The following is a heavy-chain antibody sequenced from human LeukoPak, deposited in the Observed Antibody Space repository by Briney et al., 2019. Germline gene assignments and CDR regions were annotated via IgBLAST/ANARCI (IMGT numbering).Heavy chain of an antibody. CDR2: IYYSGST. D-gene: IGHD1-26*01. CDR3: ASRASYSGSNRYDY. Sequence: SETLSLTCTVSGGSISSGDYYWSWIRQPPGKGLEWIGYIYYSGSTYYNPSLKSRITISVDTSKNQFSLKLSSVTAADTAVYYCASRASYSGSNRYDYWGQGTLFTVSS. CDR1: GGSISSGDYY. J-gene: IGHJ4*02. V-gene: IGHV4-30-4*01.